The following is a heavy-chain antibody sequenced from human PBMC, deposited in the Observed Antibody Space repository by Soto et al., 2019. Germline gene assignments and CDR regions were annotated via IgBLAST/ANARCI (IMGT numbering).Heavy chain of an antibody. CDR2: IYYSGST. D-gene: IGHD2-2*01. V-gene: IGHV4-31*03. Sequence: QVQLQESGPGLVKPSQPLSLTCTVSGGSFRSGGYYWNGIRQHPGKGLEWIGYIYYSGSTSYNPSLKRRVTISVATSKNQFSLKLNSVTAADTAVYYCARFLCSSTSCYVWEDCFDPWGQGTLVTVSS. CDR3: ARFLCSSTSCYVWEDCFDP. J-gene: IGHJ5*02. CDR1: GGSFRSGGYY.